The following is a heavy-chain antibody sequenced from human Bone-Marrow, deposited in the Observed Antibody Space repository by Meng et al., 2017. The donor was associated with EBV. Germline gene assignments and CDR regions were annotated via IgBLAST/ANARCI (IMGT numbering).Heavy chain of an antibody. CDR2: INSDGSTT. CDR3: VREGGGSYQEYFQH. D-gene: IGHD1-26*01. Sequence: VQLVESGGGLVQPGGSLRLSCAASGFTFSIYWMHWVRQAPGKGLVWVSRINSDGSTTTYADSVKGRFTISRDNAKNTLYLQMNSLRAEDTAVYYCVREGGGSYQEYFQHWGQGTLVTVSS. V-gene: IGHV3-74*01. CDR1: GFTFSIYW. J-gene: IGHJ1*01.